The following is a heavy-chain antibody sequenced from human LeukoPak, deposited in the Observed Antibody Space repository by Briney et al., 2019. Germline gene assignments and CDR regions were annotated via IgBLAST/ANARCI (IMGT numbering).Heavy chain of an antibody. J-gene: IGHJ4*02. Sequence: SVTVSCKASGGTFSIYAISWVRQAPGQGLEWMGRIIPILGIANYAQKFQGRVTITADKSTSTAYMELSSLRSEDTAVYYCARADTAMVRIWGQGTLVTVSS. V-gene: IGHV1-69*04. CDR1: GGTFSIYA. D-gene: IGHD5-18*01. CDR2: IIPILGIA. CDR3: ARADTAMVRI.